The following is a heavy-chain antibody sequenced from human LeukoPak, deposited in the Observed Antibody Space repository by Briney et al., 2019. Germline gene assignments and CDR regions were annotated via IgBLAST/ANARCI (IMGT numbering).Heavy chain of an antibody. J-gene: IGHJ4*02. D-gene: IGHD2-15*01. CDR1: GGTFSSYA. V-gene: IGHV1-69*05. CDR2: IIPIFGTA. Sequence: GAXXRVSCKASGGTFSSYAISWVRQAPGQGLEWMGGIIPIFGTANYAQKFQGRVTITTDESTGTAYMELSSLRSEDTAVYYCARDKGYCSGGSCYWFDYWGQGTLVTVSS. CDR3: ARDKGYCSGGSCYWFDY.